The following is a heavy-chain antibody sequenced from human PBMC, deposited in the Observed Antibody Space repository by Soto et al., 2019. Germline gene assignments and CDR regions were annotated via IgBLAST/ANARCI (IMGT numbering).Heavy chain of an antibody. CDR2: IKQDGSAK. J-gene: IGHJ4*02. V-gene: IGHV3-7*01. CDR3: TKDRRPYGDYVLFDY. CDR1: GFTFSSYW. D-gene: IGHD4-17*01. Sequence: GGSLRLSCAASGFTFSSYWMTWVRQAPGKGLEWVANIKQDGSAKYYVDSVKGRFTISRDNSKNTLYLQMNSLRAEDTAVYYCTKDRRPYGDYVLFDYWGQGTLVTVSS.